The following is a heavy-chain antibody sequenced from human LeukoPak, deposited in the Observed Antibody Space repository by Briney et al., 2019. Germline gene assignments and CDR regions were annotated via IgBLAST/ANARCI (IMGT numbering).Heavy chain of an antibody. D-gene: IGHD3-10*01. CDR1: GFTFSSYA. J-gene: IGHJ4*02. CDR3: AKGSSGSGNYFLLFDY. V-gene: IGHV3-23*01. CDR2: ISGSDGST. Sequence: PGGSLRLSCAASGFTFSSYAMSWVRQAPGMGLEWVSTISGSDGSTYYADSVKGRFTISRDNSKNTLYLQMNSLRAEDTAVYYCAKGSSGSGNYFLLFDYWSQGTLVTVSS.